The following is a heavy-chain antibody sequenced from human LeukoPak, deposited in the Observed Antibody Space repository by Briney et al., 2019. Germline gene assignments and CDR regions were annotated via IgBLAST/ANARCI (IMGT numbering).Heavy chain of an antibody. CDR2: INHSGST. CDR1: GGSISSGSYF. D-gene: IGHD3-22*01. J-gene: IGHJ3*02. V-gene: IGHV4-39*07. Sequence: SETLSLTCTVSGGSISSGSYFWSWIRQPPGKGLEWIGEINHSGSTNYNPSLKSRVTISVDTSKNQFSLKLSSVTAADTAVYYCNYYYYDSSGYYLGDAFDIWGQGTMVTVSS. CDR3: NYYYYDSSGYYLGDAFDI.